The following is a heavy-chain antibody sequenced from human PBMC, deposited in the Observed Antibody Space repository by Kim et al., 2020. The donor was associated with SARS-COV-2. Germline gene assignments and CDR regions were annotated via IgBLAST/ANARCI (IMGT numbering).Heavy chain of an antibody. CDR2: IYHSGST. CDR3: ARGGGGSRLRRWWFDP. V-gene: IGHV4-4*02. D-gene: IGHD2-15*01. Sequence: SETLSLTCAVSGGSISSSNWWSWVRQPPGKGLEWIGEIYHSGSTNYNPSLKSRVTISVDKSKNQFSLKLSSVTAADTAVYYCARGGGGSRLRRWWFDPWGQGTLVTVSS. CDR1: GGSISSSNW. J-gene: IGHJ5*02.